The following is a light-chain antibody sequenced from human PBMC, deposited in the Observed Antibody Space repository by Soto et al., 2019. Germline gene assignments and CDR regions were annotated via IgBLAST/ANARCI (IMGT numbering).Light chain of an antibody. CDR3: PSCDCSMSGVV. CDR2: GNS. J-gene: IGLJ2*01. Sequence: QSVLTQPPSVSGAPGQRVTISCTGSSSNIGAGYDVHWYQQLPGTAPKLLIYGNSNRPSGVPDRFSGAKAGTSASLAITGFKFDNAVNFNCPSCDCSMSGVVFGGGTK. CDR1: SSNIGAGYD. V-gene: IGLV1-40*01.